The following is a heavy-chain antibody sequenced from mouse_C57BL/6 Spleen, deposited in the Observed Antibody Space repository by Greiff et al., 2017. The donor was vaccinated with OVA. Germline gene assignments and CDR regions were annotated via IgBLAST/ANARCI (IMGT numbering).Heavy chain of an antibody. J-gene: IGHJ2*01. CDR1: GYAFSSSW. D-gene: IGHD1-2*01. V-gene: IGHV1-82*01. CDR2: IYPGDGDT. CDR3: ARGYLFDY. Sequence: QVHVKQSGPELVKPGASVKISCKASGYAFSSSWMNWVKQRPGKGLEWIGRIYPGDGDTNYNGKFKGKATLTADKSSSTAYMQRSSLTSEDSAVYFCARGYLFDYWGQGTTLTVSS.